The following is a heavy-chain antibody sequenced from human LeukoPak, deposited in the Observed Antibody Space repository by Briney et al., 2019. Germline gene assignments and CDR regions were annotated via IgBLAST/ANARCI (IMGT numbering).Heavy chain of an antibody. CDR1: GYTFTSYY. D-gene: IGHD3-3*01. J-gene: IGHJ6*02. CDR3: ARDPYHYDFWSGRYGMDV. CDR2: INPSGGGT. V-gene: IGHV1-46*01. Sequence: ASVKVSCKASGYTFTSYYMHWVRQAPGQGLEWMGIINPSGGGTSYAQKFQGRVTMTRDTSTSTVYMELSSLRSEDTAVYYCARDPYHYDFWSGRYGMDVWGQGTTVTVSS.